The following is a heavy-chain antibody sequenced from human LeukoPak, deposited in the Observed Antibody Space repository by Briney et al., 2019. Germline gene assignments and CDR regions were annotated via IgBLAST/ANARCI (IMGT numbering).Heavy chain of an antibody. V-gene: IGHV3-53*05. D-gene: IGHD2-21*01. J-gene: IGHJ6*03. CDR1: GFTVSSNY. CDR2: IYSGGST. CDR3: ARDQGLYYYYYMDV. Sequence: GGSLRLSCAASGFTVSSNYMSWVRQAPGKGLEWVSVIYSGGSTYYADSVKGRFTISRDNSKNTLYLQMNSLRAEDTAVYYCARDQGLYYYYYMDVWGKGTTVTVSS.